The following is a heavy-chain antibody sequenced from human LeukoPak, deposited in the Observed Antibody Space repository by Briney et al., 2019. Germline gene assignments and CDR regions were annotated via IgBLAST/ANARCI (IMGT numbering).Heavy chain of an antibody. CDR2: IKSKTDGGTT. J-gene: IGHJ4*02. Sequence: GGSLRLSCAASGFTVSNAWMSWFRQAQGQGLEWVGRIKSKTDGGTTDYVAPVKGRFTISRDDSKNTLYLQMNSLRAEDTAVYYCARGLNRIVGATFDYWGQGTLVTVSS. V-gene: IGHV3-15*01. CDR3: ARGLNRIVGATFDY. CDR1: GFTVSNAW. D-gene: IGHD1-26*01.